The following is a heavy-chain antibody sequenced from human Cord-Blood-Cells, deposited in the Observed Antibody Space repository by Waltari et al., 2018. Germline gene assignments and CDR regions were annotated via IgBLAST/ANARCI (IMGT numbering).Heavy chain of an antibody. J-gene: IGHJ4*02. CDR3: ARGPGFDY. Sequence: QVHLQQWGAGLLKPSETLSLTCAVYGGSFSGYYWSWIRQPPGKGVGWIGEINHSGSTNYNPSLKSRVTISVDTSKNQFSLKLSSVTAADTAVYYCARGPGFDYWGQGTLVTVSS. CDR2: INHSGST. D-gene: IGHD7-27*01. CDR1: GGSFSGYY. V-gene: IGHV4-34*01.